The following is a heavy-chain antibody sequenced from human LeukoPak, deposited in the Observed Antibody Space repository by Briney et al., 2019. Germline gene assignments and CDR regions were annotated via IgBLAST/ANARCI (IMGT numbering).Heavy chain of an antibody. V-gene: IGHV1-2*02. CDR2: INPNSGGT. CDR1: GYTFTGYY. CDR3: ARDSLVVVAADYYYYGMGV. J-gene: IGHJ6*02. Sequence: ASVKVSCKAFGYTFTGYYMHWVRQAPGQGLEWMGWINPNSGGTNYAQKFQGRVTMTRDTSISTAYMELSRLRSDDTAVYYCARDSLVVVAADYYYYGMGVWGQGTTVTVSS. D-gene: IGHD2-15*01.